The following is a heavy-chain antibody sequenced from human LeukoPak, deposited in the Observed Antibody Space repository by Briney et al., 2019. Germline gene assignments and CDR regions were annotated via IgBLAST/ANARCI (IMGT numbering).Heavy chain of an antibody. CDR3: ARDLGWFDP. Sequence: SQTLSLTCAISGDSVSSNSVAWNWIRQSPSRGLEWLGRTYYRSKWYSDYAVSVKSRITINPDTSKNQFSLQLNSVTPEDTAVXXCARDLGWFDPWGQGTLVTVSS. V-gene: IGHV6-1*01. CDR2: TYYRSKWYS. J-gene: IGHJ5*02. CDR1: GDSVSSNSVA.